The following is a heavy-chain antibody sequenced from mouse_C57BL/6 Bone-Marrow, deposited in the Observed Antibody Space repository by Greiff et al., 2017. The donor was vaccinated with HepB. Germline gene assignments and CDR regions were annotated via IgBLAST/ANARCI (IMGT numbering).Heavy chain of an antibody. CDR1: GFTFSDYY. J-gene: IGHJ2*01. V-gene: IGHV5-12*01. D-gene: IGHD2-5*01. CDR2: ISNGGGST. CDR3: AIVTTGY. Sequence: EVKLVESGGGLVQPGGSLKLSCAASGFTFSDYYMYWVRQTPEKRLEWVAYISNGGGSTYYPDTVKGRFTISRDNAKNTLYLQMSRLKSEDTAMYYCAIVTTGYWGQGTTLTVSS.